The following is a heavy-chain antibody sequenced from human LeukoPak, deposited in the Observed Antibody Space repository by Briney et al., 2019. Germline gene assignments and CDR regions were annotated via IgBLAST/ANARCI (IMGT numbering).Heavy chain of an antibody. Sequence: GGSLRLSCAASGFTFSSYSMNWVRQAPGKGLEWVSSISSSSSYIYYADSVKGRFTISRDNAKNSLYLQMNSLRAEDTAVYYCARGYSSSWSIFDYWGQGTLVTVPS. V-gene: IGHV3-21*01. J-gene: IGHJ4*02. D-gene: IGHD6-13*01. CDR1: GFTFSSYS. CDR3: ARGYSSSWSIFDY. CDR2: ISSSSSYI.